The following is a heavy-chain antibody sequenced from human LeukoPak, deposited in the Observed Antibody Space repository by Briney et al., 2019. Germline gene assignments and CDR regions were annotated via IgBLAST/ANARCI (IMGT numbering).Heavy chain of an antibody. Sequence: GGSLRLSCAASGFTFNYYWMTWVRQGPGKGLEWVATIKEDGSERYYVESVKGRFTISRDNAKNSLYLQMNSLRVEDTALYYCARDKASGSSYGSSFHFWGQGTMVPVSS. CDR1: GFTFNYYW. D-gene: IGHD1-26*01. CDR2: IKEDGSER. CDR3: ARDKASGSSYGSSFHF. V-gene: IGHV3-7*01. J-gene: IGHJ3*01.